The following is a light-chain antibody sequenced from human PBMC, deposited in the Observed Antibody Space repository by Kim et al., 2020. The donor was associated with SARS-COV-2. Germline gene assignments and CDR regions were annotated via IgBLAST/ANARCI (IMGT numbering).Light chain of an antibody. J-gene: IGLJ2*01. V-gene: IGLV1-47*01. CDR2: KNN. CDR1: SSNIGSNY. CDR3: SAWDDSLSGVV. Sequence: QSVLTQPPSASGTPGQRVTISCSGSSSNIGSNYVYWYQQLAGTAPKLLIYKNNQRPSGVPDRFSGSKSGTPASLAISGLRSEDEADYYCSAWDDSLSGVVFGGGTKLTVL.